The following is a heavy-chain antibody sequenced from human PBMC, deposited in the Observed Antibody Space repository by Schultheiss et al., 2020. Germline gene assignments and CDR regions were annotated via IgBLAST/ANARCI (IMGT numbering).Heavy chain of an antibody. Sequence: GGSLRLSCTVSGFTFTSYWMTWVRQSPGKGLEWVSVIYSGGDTYHADSVKGRFTISRHDSSNTLYLQMNSLRPEDTAVYYCAKDLKSRGSPPYMDVWGKGTTVTVSS. D-gene: IGHD5-12*01. CDR3: AKDLKSRGSPPYMDV. V-gene: IGHV3-53*04. CDR1: GFTFTSYW. J-gene: IGHJ6*03. CDR2: IYSGGDT.